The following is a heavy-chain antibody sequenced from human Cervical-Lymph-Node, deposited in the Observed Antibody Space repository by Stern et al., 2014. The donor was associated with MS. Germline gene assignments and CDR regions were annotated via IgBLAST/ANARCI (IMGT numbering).Heavy chain of an antibody. CDR1: GFTFTSST. D-gene: IGHD3-16*01. V-gene: IGHV1-58*03. CDR2: SVVGTGKA. CDR3: AAVSTWGP. J-gene: IGHJ4*02. Sequence: VQLVESGPEMKKPGTSVNVSCKASGFTFTSSTVQWVRQARGQRLWWRGWSVVGTGKANYAQKFQGRVTISRDLSTDTAYMELSSLRSDDTAIYYCAAVSTWGPWGQGTPVTVSS.